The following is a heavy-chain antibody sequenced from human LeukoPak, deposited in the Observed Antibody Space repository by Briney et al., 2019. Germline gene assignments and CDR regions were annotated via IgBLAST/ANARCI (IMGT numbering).Heavy chain of an antibody. V-gene: IGHV7-4-1*02. CDR2: INTNTGNP. J-gene: IGHJ4*02. CDR1: GCTFTNYA. Sequence: ASVKVSCKASGCTFTNYAMNWVRQAPGQGLEWMGWINTNTGNPTYAQGFTGRFVFSLDTSVSTAYLQISSLKAEDTAVYYCARADSSGYPGFFDYWGQGTLVTVSS. D-gene: IGHD3-22*01. CDR3: ARADSSGYPGFFDY.